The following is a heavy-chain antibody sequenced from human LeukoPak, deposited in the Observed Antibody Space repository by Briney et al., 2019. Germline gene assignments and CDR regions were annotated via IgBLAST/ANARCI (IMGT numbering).Heavy chain of an antibody. CDR3: ARDRLTNDAFDI. V-gene: IGHV3-74*01. CDR2: INSGGSGT. CDR1: GFTFNSYW. Sequence: PGGSLRLSCAASGFTFNSYWMHWVRHAPGKGLVWVSRINSGGSGTSDADFVKGRFTISRDNSKNTLYLQMNSLRAEDTAMYYCARDRLTNDAFDIWGQGTMVTVSS. D-gene: IGHD2-8*01. J-gene: IGHJ3*02.